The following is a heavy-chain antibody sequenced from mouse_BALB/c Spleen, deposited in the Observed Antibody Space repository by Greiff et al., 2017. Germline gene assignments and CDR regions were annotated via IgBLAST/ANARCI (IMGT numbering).Heavy chain of an antibody. D-gene: IGHD2-2*01. V-gene: IGHV2-9*02. CDR2: IWAGGST. CDR1: GFSLTSYG. CDR3: ARDRGYPPWFAY. J-gene: IGHJ3*01. Sequence: VQLKESGPGLVAPSQSLSITCTVSGFSLTSYGVHWVRQPPGKGLEWLGVIWAGGSTNYNSALMSRLSISKDNSKSQVFLKMNSLQTDDTAMYYCARDRGYPPWFAYWGQGTLVTVSA.